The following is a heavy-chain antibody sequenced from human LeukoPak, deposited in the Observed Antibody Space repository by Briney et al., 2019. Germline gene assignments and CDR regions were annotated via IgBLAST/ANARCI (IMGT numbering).Heavy chain of an antibody. CDR2: IYYSGAT. J-gene: IGHJ4*02. D-gene: IGHD6-19*01. CDR1: GGSISTYY. CDR3: ARKPGATGYSSFHY. V-gene: IGHV4-59*08. Sequence: SETLSLTCTVSGGSISTYYWNWIRQPPGKGLEWIGYIYYSGATNYNPSLKSRVTISVDTSKSQFSLKLSSVTAADTAVYYCARKPGATGYSSFHYWGQGTLVTVSS.